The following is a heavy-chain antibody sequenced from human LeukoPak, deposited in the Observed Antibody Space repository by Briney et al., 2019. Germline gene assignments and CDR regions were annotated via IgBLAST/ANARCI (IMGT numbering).Heavy chain of an antibody. D-gene: IGHD3-10*01. CDR3: ARVGYGSGSYYDY. CDR2: IYHSGST. Sequence: SETLSLTCTVSGGSISSYSWSWIRQPPGKGLEWIGYIYHSGSTYYNPSLKSRVTISVDRSKNQFSLKLSSVTAADTAVYYCARVGYGSGSYYDYWGQGTLVTVSS. CDR1: GGSISSYS. J-gene: IGHJ4*02. V-gene: IGHV4-30-2*01.